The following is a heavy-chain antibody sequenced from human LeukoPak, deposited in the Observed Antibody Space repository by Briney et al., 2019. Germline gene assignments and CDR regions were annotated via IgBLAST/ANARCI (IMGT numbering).Heavy chain of an antibody. CDR3: ARGIRFLEWLLSYDAFDI. D-gene: IGHD3-3*01. CDR2: MNPNSGNT. Sequence: GASVKVSCKDSGYTFTSYDINWVRQATGQGLEWMGWMNPNSGNTGYAQKFQGRVTMTRNTSISTAYMELSSLRSEDTAVYYCARGIRFLEWLLSYDAFDIWGQGTMVTVSS. J-gene: IGHJ3*02. CDR1: GYTFTSYD. V-gene: IGHV1-8*01.